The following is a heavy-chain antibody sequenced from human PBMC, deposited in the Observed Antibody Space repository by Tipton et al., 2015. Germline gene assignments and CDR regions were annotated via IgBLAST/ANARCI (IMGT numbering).Heavy chain of an antibody. V-gene: IGHV1-69*01. Sequence: QSGPEVKKPGSSVKVSCKASGVTFINYAFSWIRQAPGQGLEWMGAIIPVFGTGNYAQKFQGRLTITADESTNTAYLELSSLRSDDTAVYYCARQTRRFCSGGRCYSKGGVRTNTFDFSGQGTLVTVSS. CDR2: IIPVFGTG. CDR1: GVTFINYA. J-gene: IGHJ4*02. D-gene: IGHD2-15*01. CDR3: ARQTRRFCSGGRCYSKGGVRTNTFDF.